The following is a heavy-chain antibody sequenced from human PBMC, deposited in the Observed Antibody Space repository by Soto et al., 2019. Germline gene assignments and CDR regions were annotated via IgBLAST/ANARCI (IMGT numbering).Heavy chain of an antibody. CDR1: GFSLSSSGVG. CDR2: IYWDDDK. Sequence: QITLEESGPTLVKPTQTLTLTCTFSGFSLSSSGVGVGWIRQPPGKALEWLALIYWDDDKRYSPSLKSRLTIATDASTXQVVLTMTNTDPVDTATYYCAHRTTCSGWYDWFAPWGQGTLVTVSS. V-gene: IGHV2-5*02. CDR3: AHRTTCSGWYDWFAP. D-gene: IGHD6-19*01. J-gene: IGHJ5*02.